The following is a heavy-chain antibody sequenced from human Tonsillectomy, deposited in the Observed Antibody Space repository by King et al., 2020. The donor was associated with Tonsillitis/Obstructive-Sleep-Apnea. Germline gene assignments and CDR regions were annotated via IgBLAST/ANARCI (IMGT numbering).Heavy chain of an antibody. V-gene: IGHV5-51*01. CDR1: GYSFTSYW. Sequence: VQLVESGAEVKKPGESLKISCKGSGYSFTSYWIAWVRQMPGIGLEWMVIIYPGDSDTRYSPSFQVQVTISADKSISTAYLQWSSLKASDTAMYYCARLRPDYYYYYMDVWGKGTTVTVSS. CDR2: IYPGDSDT. J-gene: IGHJ6*03. CDR3: ARLRPDYYYYYMDV.